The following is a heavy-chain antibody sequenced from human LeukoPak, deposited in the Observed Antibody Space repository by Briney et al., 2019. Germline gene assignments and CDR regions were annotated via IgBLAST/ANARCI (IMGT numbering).Heavy chain of an antibody. J-gene: IGHJ6*02. CDR2: ISSDGSDK. V-gene: IGHV3-30*18. CDR3: AKTVTTATLYYYGMDV. Sequence: GGSLRLSCAASGFTFSTYGMHWVRQAPGKGLEWVAVISSDGSDKSYADSVKGRFTISRDNSKNTLYLQMNSPRAEDTAVYYCAKTVTTATLYYYGMDVWGQGTTVTVSS. CDR1: GFTFSTYG. D-gene: IGHD4-17*01.